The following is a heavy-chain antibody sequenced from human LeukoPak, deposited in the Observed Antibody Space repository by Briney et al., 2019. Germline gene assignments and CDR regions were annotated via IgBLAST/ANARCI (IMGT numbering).Heavy chain of an antibody. CDR3: ARALEYSSSLDY. CDR1: GFTVSSNY. Sequence: GGSLRLSCAASGFTVSSNYMSWVRQAPGKGLEWVSVIYSGGSTYCADSVKGRFTISRDNAKNSLYLQMNSLRAEDTAVYYCARALEYSSSLDYWGQGTLVTVSS. D-gene: IGHD6-6*01. J-gene: IGHJ4*02. V-gene: IGHV3-53*01. CDR2: IYSGGST.